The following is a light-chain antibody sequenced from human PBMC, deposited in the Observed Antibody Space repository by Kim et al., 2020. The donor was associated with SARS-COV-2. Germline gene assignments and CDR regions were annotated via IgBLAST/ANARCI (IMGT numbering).Light chain of an antibody. CDR2: SAS. CDR3: QQYAGYPLM. J-gene: IGKJ1*01. Sequence: DIQMTQSPSSLSASPGDRVIITCRASHDIRTYLAWYQQKPGKAPTSLINSASYLQAGVPSRFSGSGSGTDFTLTITTLQPEDFATYYCQQYAGYPLMFGQGTRVDIK. V-gene: IGKV1-16*01. CDR1: HDIRTY.